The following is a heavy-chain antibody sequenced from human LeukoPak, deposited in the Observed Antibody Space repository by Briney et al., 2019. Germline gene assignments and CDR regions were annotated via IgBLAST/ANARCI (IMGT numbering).Heavy chain of an antibody. Sequence: AGGSLRLSCAASGFTFSSCGMHWGRQAPGKGLEWVAFIRLDGSNKYYADSVKGRFTISRDNSKNTLYLQMNSLRAEDTSVYYCAKGVTYSFDYWGQGTLVTVSS. D-gene: IGHD4-11*01. CDR1: GFTFSSCG. CDR2: IRLDGSNK. CDR3: AKGVTYSFDY. J-gene: IGHJ4*02. V-gene: IGHV3-30*02.